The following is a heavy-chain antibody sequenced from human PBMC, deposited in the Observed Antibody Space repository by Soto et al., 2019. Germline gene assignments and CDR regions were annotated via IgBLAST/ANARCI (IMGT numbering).Heavy chain of an antibody. J-gene: IGHJ6*03. CDR3: ANLGILRYFDWLSHGGYYYMDV. V-gene: IGHV3-23*01. Sequence: PGGSLRLSCAASGFTFSSYAMSWVRQAPGKGLEWVSAISGSGGSTYYADSVKGRFTISRDNSKNTLYLQMNSLRAEDTAVYYCANLGILRYFDWLSHGGYYYMDVWGKGTTVTVSS. CDR2: ISGSGGST. D-gene: IGHD3-9*01. CDR1: GFTFSSYA.